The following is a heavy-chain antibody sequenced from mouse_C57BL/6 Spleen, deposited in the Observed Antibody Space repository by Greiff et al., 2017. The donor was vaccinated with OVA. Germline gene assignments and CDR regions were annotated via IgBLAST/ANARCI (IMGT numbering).Heavy chain of an antibody. CDR3: ARLGGGYFDV. CDR2: IYPSDSET. Sequence: QVHVKQPGAELVRPGSSVKLSCKASGYTFTSYWMDWVKQRPGQGLEWIGNIYPSDSETHYNQKFKDKATLTVDKSSSTAYMQLSSLTSEDSAVYYCARLGGGYFDVWGTGTTVTVSS. V-gene: IGHV1-61*01. CDR1: GYTFTSYW. D-gene: IGHD4-1*01. J-gene: IGHJ1*03.